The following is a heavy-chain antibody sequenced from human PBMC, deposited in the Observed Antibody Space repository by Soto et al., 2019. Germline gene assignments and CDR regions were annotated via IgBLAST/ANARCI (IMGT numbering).Heavy chain of an antibody. CDR3: ANENGFQFVNFGASGFDY. V-gene: IGHV3-23*01. CDR1: GFRFSSKA. J-gene: IGHJ4*02. Sequence: EVQLLESGGGLVQPGGSLRLSCAASGFRFSSKAMSWVRQAPGKGLEWVSIIRGSGSSTYYTDSLKGRFTISRDTSKNMVYLEMNYLRAEDTAVYDCANENGFQFVNFGASGFDYWGQGSLVSVSS. CDR2: IRGSGSST. D-gene: IGHD6-6*01.